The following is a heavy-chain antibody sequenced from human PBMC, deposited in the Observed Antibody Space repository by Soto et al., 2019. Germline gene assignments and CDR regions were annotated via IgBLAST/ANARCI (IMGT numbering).Heavy chain of an antibody. V-gene: IGHV3-23*01. J-gene: IGHJ3*02. CDR3: ARDGKYRTDGFDI. CDR2: LSRGGGST. CDR1: GFTYSSHG. Sequence: EAQLLESGGELIQPGGSLRLSCAASGFTYSSHGMSWVRQAPGKGLEWIAGLSRGGGSTYYADSVKGRFTISRDNSKNTLELIMNSLRVEDTALYYCARDGKYRTDGFDIWGQGTMVTVSS. D-gene: IGHD5-12*01.